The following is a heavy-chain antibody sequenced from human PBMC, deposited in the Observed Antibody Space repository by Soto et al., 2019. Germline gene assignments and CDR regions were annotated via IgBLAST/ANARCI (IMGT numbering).Heavy chain of an antibody. V-gene: IGHV3-30-3*01. CDR3: ATDIDDTWLFNS. CDR1: GFTFSGKS. D-gene: IGHD5-12*01. J-gene: IGHJ5*01. Sequence: GGSLRLSCAASGFTFSGKSMHWVRQAPGKGLEWVALISPDGSQIFYADSVRGRFTISRDNSKNTAYLQLNSLRAEDTSLYFCATDIDDTWLFNSWGQGTLVTVSS. CDR2: ISPDGSQI.